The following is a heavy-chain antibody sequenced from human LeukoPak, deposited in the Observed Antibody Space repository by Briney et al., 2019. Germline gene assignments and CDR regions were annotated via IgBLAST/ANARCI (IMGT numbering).Heavy chain of an antibody. D-gene: IGHD2-2*01. V-gene: IGHV3-7*01. CDR1: GFSFRNSW. J-gene: IGHJ5*02. Sequence: QPGGSLRLSCAASGFSFRNSWMSWVRQAPGKGLEWVANIRQDGNEIYYMDSVKGRFTISSDNAKKSLYLQMNLLRAEDTAVYYCATLNWDDGVVSGFDRWGQGILVIVSS. CDR3: ATLNWDDGVVSGFDR. CDR2: IRQDGNEI.